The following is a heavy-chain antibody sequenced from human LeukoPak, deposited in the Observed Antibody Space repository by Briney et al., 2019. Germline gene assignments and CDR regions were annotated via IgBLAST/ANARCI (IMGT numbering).Heavy chain of an antibody. J-gene: IGHJ3*02. D-gene: IGHD6-13*01. CDR1: GYTFTNYA. V-gene: IGHV1-3*01. CDR2: INAGSGNT. Sequence: ASVKVSCKASGYTFTNYAMHWVRQAPGQRLEWMGWINAGSGNTKYSQKFQGRVTITRDTSATTAYMELSSLRSEDTTMYYCASYSSSLNAFDIWGQGTMVTVSS. CDR3: ASYSSSLNAFDI.